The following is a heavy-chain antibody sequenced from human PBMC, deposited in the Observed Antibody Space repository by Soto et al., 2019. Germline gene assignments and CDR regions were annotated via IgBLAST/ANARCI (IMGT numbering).Heavy chain of an antibody. CDR3: AKRRAALGLFEY. V-gene: IGHV4-4*02. Sequence: SETLPLTYAVSYVSIGSSNWCSCVRQPPGKGLEWIGEIYHSGSTNYNPSLKSRVTISVDKSKNQFSLKLSSVTAADTAVYYCAKRRAALGLFEYWGKGTLVIVSS. CDR2: IYHSGST. CDR1: YVSIGSSNW. J-gene: IGHJ4*02. D-gene: IGHD6-6*01.